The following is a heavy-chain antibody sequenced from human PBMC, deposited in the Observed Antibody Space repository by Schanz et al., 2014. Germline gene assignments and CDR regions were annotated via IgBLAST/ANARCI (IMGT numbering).Heavy chain of an antibody. CDR3: ARGYGDSPTDF. J-gene: IGHJ4*02. CDR1: GGTFSSYT. V-gene: IGHV1-69*02. Sequence: QVQLVQSGAEVKKPGSSVKVSCTASGGTFSSYTISWIRQAPGQGLEWMGRIIPILGIANYAQNFQGRVTITADKSTSTASMELSSLRSEDTAVYYCARGYGDSPTDFWGQGTLVTVSS. CDR2: IIPILGIA. D-gene: IGHD4-17*01.